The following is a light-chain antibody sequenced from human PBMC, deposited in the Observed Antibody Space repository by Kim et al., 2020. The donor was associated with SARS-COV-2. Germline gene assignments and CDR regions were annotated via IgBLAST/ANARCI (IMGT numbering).Light chain of an antibody. J-gene: IGKJ1*01. V-gene: IGKV3-15*01. CDR2: DAS. Sequence: EIVMTQSPATLSVSPGERATLSCRASQSVDTNLAWYRQKPGQAPSLLIYDASTRATGIPARFSGSGSVTEFTLTITGLQSEDFAVYYCQQYDNWPRTFGQGTKVDIK. CDR3: QQYDNWPRT. CDR1: QSVDTN.